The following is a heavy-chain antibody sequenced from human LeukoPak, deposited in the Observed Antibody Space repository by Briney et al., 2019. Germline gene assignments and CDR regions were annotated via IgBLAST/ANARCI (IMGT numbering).Heavy chain of an antibody. J-gene: IGHJ3*02. CDR3: ARPYYDSSGGAFDI. CDR1: GGTFSSYA. V-gene: IGHV1-46*03. D-gene: IGHD3-22*01. Sequence: GASVKVSCKASGGTFSSYAISWVRQAPGQGLEWMGIINPSGGSTSYAQKFQGRVTMTRDTSTSTVYMELSSLRSEDTAVYYCARPYYDSSGGAFDIWGPGTMVTVSS. CDR2: INPSGGST.